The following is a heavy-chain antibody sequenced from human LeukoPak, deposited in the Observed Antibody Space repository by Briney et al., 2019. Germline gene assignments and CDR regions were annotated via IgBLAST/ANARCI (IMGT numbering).Heavy chain of an antibody. V-gene: IGHV1-69*13. CDR1: GGTFSSYA. CDR2: IIPIFGTA. D-gene: IGHD2-2*01. Sequence: ASVNVSCKASGGTFSSYAISWVRQAPGQGLEWMGGIIPIFGTANYAQKFQGRVTITADESTSTAYMELSSLRSEDTAVYYCARESSFLVPAATWAGVTYNWFDPWGQGTLVTVSS. J-gene: IGHJ5*02. CDR3: ARESSFLVPAATWAGVTYNWFDP.